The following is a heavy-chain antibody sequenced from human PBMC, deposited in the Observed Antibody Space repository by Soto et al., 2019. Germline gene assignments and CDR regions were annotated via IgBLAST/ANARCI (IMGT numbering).Heavy chain of an antibody. D-gene: IGHD3-22*01. CDR1: EFTFSSYA. CDR3: AKSRRNYFDTLGSDHFFDY. V-gene: IGHV3-23*01. Sequence: EVQLLESGGGLVQPGGSLRLSCAASEFTFSSYAVSWVRRAPGKGLEWVSAISATGGSTYYADSVKGRFTISRDNSKSTLYLQMDSLRAEDTALYYCAKSRRNYFDTLGSDHFFDYWGQGTLVTGSS. CDR2: ISATGGST. J-gene: IGHJ4*02.